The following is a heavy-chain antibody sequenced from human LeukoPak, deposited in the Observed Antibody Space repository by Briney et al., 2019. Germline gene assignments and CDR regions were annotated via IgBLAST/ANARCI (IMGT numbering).Heavy chain of an antibody. D-gene: IGHD2-2*02. J-gene: IGHJ4*02. CDR3: AKEGSYSGYCSSTSCYKIDPFDY. Sequence: PGRSLRLSCAASGFTFDDYAMHWVRQAPGKGLEWVSGISWNSGSIGYADSVKGRFTISRDNAKNSLYLQMNSLRAEDTALYYCAKEGSYSGYCSSTSCYKIDPFDYWGQGTLVTVSS. CDR2: ISWNSGSI. CDR1: GFTFDDYA. V-gene: IGHV3-9*01.